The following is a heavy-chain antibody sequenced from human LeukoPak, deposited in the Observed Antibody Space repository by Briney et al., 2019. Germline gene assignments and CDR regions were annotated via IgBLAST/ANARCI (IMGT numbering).Heavy chain of an antibody. CDR2: IYSGGST. V-gene: IGHV3-53*01. CDR1: GFTVSSNY. Sequence: GGSLRLSCAASGFTVSSNYMSWVRQAPGKGLEWVSVIYSGGSTYYADSVKGRFTISRDNSKNTLYLQMNSLRAEDTAVFYCARHSGYCSSTSCRQGYDYWGQGTLVTVSS. D-gene: IGHD2-2*01. J-gene: IGHJ4*02. CDR3: ARHSGYCSSTSCRQGYDY.